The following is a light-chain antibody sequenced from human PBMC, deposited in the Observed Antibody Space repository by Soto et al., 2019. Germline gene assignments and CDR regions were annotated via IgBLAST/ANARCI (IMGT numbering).Light chain of an antibody. Sequence: EIVLAQSPATLSLSPGERATLSCRASQSVSIYLAWYQQKPGQAPRLLIYDASNRATGIPARFSGSGSGTDFTLTISRLEPEDVGIYSCQKYHTWPPITVGQGTRLEIK. CDR1: QSVSIY. CDR3: QKYHTWPPIT. J-gene: IGKJ5*01. CDR2: DAS. V-gene: IGKV3-11*01.